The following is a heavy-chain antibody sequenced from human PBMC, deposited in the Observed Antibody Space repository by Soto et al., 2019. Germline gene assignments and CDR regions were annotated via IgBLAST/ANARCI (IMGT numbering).Heavy chain of an antibody. V-gene: IGHV1-2*04. CDR3: ARGHSTDCSNGVCSFFYNHEMDV. Sequence: ASVKVSCKASGYSFTDYHIHWVRQAPGQGLEWLGRSNLKSGGTSTAQKFQGWVTMTRDRSISTVYMELTRLRSDDTAVYFCARGHSTDCSNGVCSFFYNHEMDVWGQGTTVTVSS. CDR2: SNLKSGGT. D-gene: IGHD2-8*01. CDR1: GYSFTDYH. J-gene: IGHJ6*02.